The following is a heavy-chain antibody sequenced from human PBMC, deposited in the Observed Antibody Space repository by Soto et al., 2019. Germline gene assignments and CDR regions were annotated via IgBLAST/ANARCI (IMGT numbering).Heavy chain of an antibody. Sequence: GGSLRLSCAASGFTFSSYGMHWVRQAPGKGLEWVAVISYDGSNKYYADSVKGGFTISRDNCNKTLYLQMNSLRAEDTARYYCAKDRSRAYGDYIDYWGQGTLVTVSS. CDR1: GFTFSSYG. D-gene: IGHD4-17*01. V-gene: IGHV3-30*18. CDR2: ISYDGSNK. J-gene: IGHJ4*02. CDR3: AKDRSRAYGDYIDY.